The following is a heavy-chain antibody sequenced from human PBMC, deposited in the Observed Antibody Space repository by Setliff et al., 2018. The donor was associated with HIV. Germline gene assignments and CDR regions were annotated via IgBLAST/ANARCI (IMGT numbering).Heavy chain of an antibody. V-gene: IGHV4-31*03. D-gene: IGHD2-15*01. CDR3: ARGDRWHLLPDH. Sequence: ASETLTLTCTVSGGSISSGTYYWSWIRQHPGKGLEWIGYIYYSGSTYYNPSLKSRVTISVDTSKNQSSLKLSSATAADTAVYYCARGDRWHLLPDHWGQGVWVTVSS. CDR1: GGSISSGTYY. CDR2: IYYSGST. J-gene: IGHJ4*02.